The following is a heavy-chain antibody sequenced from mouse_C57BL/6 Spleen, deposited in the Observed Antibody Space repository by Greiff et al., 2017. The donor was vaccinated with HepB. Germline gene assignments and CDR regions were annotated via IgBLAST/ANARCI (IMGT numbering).Heavy chain of an antibody. Sequence: QVQLKESGAELVKPGASVKLSCKASGYTFTSYWMHWVKQRPGQGLEWIGMIHPNSGSTNYNEKFKSKATLTVDKSSSTAYMQLSSLTSEDSAVYYCARSGSYSNFWFAYWGQGTLVTVSA. CDR3: ARSGSYSNFWFAY. J-gene: IGHJ3*01. D-gene: IGHD2-5*01. CDR2: IHPNSGST. V-gene: IGHV1-64*01. CDR1: GYTFTSYW.